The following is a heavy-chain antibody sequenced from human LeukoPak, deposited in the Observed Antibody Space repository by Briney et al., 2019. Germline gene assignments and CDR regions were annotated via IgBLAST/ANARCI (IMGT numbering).Heavy chain of an antibody. J-gene: IGHJ3*02. D-gene: IGHD3-10*01. V-gene: IGHV3-53*01. Sequence: GGSLRLSCAASGFTVSSNYMSWVRQAPGKGLEWVSVIYSGGSTYYADSVKGRFTISRDNAKNSLYLQMNSLRDEDTAVYYCARAGAFEAFNMWGQGTMVTVSS. CDR3: ARAGAFEAFNM. CDR2: IYSGGST. CDR1: GFTVSSNY.